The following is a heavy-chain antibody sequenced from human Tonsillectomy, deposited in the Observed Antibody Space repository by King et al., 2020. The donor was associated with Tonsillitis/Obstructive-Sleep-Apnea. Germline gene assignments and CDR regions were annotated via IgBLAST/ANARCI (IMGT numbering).Heavy chain of an antibody. CDR2: ISANGGST. CDR1: GFTFSSYD. V-gene: IGHV3-23*04. Sequence: VQLVESGGGLVQPGGSLRLSCAASGFTFSSYDMSWVRQAPGKGLDWVSGISANGGSTYYADSVKGRFTISRDNSKNTLYLQMNSLRAEDTAVYYCAKDANWYFDLWGRGTLVTVSS. J-gene: IGHJ2*01. CDR3: AKDANWYFDL.